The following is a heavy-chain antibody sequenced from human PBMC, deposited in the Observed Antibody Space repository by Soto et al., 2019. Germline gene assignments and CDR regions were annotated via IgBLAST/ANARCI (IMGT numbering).Heavy chain of an antibody. CDR2: IHPTGTT. V-gene: IGHV4-34*01. CDR3: ARGQDRAKVGY. J-gene: IGHJ4*02. D-gene: IGHD5-18*01. CDR1: GGSFSGSY. Sequence: QVQLQQWGPGLLKPSETLSLTCAVYGGSFSGSYWNWIRQPPGKGLEWIGEIHPTGTTNYNPSLASRLTMSVDTSTSQFSLTLSSVTAADTAVYYCARGQDRAKVGYWGQGTLVTVSS.